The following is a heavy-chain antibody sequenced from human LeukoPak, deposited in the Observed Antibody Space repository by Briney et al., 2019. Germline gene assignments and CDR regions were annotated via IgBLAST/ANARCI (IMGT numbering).Heavy chain of an antibody. V-gene: IGHV4-31*03. CDR2: IYYSGST. Sequence: SETLSLTCTVSGGSISSGGYYWSWIRQHPGKGLEWIGYIYYSGSTYYNPSLKSRVTISVDTSKNQFSLKLSSVTAADTAVYYCARVSGYYDSSGYYYPDYWGQGTLATVSS. J-gene: IGHJ4*02. D-gene: IGHD3-22*01. CDR1: GGSISSGGYY. CDR3: ARVSGYYDSSGYYYPDY.